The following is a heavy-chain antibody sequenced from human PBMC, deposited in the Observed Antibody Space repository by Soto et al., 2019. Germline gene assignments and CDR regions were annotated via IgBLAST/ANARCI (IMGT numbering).Heavy chain of an antibody. CDR1: GFTFSDYY. Sequence: QVQLVESGGGLVKPGGSLRLSCAVSGFTFSDYYMTWIRQAPGKGLEWVSYISSSTSHTNYADSVKGRFTISRDNAKNSLFLQMNSLSAEDTAVYYCARGRGAAVDYFDFWGQGTLVTVSS. D-gene: IGHD6-13*01. J-gene: IGHJ4*02. CDR3: ARGRGAAVDYFDF. V-gene: IGHV3-11*05. CDR2: ISSSTSHT.